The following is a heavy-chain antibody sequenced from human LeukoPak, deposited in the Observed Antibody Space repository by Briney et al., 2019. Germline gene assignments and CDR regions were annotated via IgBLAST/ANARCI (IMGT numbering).Heavy chain of an antibody. Sequence: GGPLRLSCAASGFTVSSNYMSWVRQAPGKGLEWVSVIYSGGSTYYADSVKGRFTISRDNSKNTLYLQMNSLRAEDTAVYYCARWVAAAGKSYYYYYYYMDVWGKGTTVTVSS. CDR2: IYSGGST. CDR1: GFTVSSNY. D-gene: IGHD6-13*01. J-gene: IGHJ6*03. CDR3: ARWVAAAGKSYYYYYYYMDV. V-gene: IGHV3-53*01.